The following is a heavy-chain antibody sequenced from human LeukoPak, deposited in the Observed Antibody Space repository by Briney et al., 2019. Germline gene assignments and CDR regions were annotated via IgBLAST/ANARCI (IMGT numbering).Heavy chain of an antibody. Sequence: GGTLRLSCAASGFTFSSYAMSWVRQAPGKGLEWVSTISSSGGSSYYADSVKGRFTISRDNSKNTLYLQMNSLRAEDTAVYYCAIKAKGDYWGQGTLVTVSS. J-gene: IGHJ4*02. CDR1: GFTFSSYA. D-gene: IGHD3-10*01. CDR2: ISSSGGSS. V-gene: IGHV3-23*01. CDR3: AIKAKGDY.